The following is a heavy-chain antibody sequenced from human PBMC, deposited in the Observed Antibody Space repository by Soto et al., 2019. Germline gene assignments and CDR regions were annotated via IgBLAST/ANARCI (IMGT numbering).Heavy chain of an antibody. CDR2: INAGNGNT. V-gene: IGHV1-3*01. CDR1: GYTFTSYA. D-gene: IGHD2-15*01. CDR3: ASPGYCSGGSCGKLGY. Sequence: QVQLVQSGAEVKKPGASVKVSCKASGYTFTSYAMHWVRQAPGQRLEWMGWINAGNGNTKYSQKFQGRVTITRDTSASTAYMELSSLRSEDTAVYYCASPGYCSGGSCGKLGYWGQGTLVTVSS. J-gene: IGHJ4*02.